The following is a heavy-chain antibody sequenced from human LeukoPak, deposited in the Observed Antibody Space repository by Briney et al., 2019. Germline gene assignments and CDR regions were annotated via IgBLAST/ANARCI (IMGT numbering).Heavy chain of an antibody. CDR2: ISYDGSNK. CDR1: GFTFSSYA. J-gene: IGHJ4*02. V-gene: IGHV3-30*04. CDR3: VRSAKTFDY. Sequence: GGSLRLSCAASGFTFSSYAMHWVRQAPGKGLEWVAVISYDGSNKYYADSVKGRFTISRDNSKNTLYLQMNSLRAEDTAVYYCVRSAKTFDYWGQGTLVTVSS.